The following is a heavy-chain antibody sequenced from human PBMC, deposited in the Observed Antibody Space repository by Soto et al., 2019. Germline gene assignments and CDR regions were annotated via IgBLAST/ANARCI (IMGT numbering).Heavy chain of an antibody. V-gene: IGHV3-23*01. CDR2: ISGSGGST. J-gene: IGHJ4*02. D-gene: IGHD6-13*01. CDR3: AKVASGYSSSWYDPDY. CDR1: GFTFSSYA. Sequence: EVQLLESGGGLVQPGGSLRLSCAASGFTFSSYAMSWVRQAPGKGLEWVSAISGSGGSTYYADSVKGRFTISRDNSKNTRYLQMNSLRAEDTAVYYCAKVASGYSSSWYDPDYWGQGTLVTVSS.